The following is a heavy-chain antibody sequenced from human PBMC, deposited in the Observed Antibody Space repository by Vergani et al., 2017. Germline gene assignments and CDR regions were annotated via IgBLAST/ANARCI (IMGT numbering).Heavy chain of an antibody. J-gene: IGHJ6*02. V-gene: IGHV1-46*01. Sequence: QVQLVQSGAEVKKPGASVKVSCKASGYTFTSYYMHWVRQAPGQGLEWMGIINPSGGSTSYAQKFQGRVTMTRDTSKSTVYMELSSLRSEDTAVYYCARDLSYDSSGYYYYYYGMDVWGQGTTVTVSS. D-gene: IGHD3-22*01. CDR3: ARDLSYDSSGYYYYYYGMDV. CDR1: GYTFTSYY. CDR2: INPSGGST.